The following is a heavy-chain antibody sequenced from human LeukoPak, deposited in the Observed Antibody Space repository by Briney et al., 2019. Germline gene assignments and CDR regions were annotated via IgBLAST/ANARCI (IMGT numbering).Heavy chain of an antibody. CDR2: ISSSGSTI. CDR3: ARDPSIYGSGSYFDY. J-gene: IGHJ4*02. CDR1: GFTFSDYY. D-gene: IGHD3-10*01. V-gene: IGHV3-11*01. Sequence: GGSLRLSCAASGFTFSDYYMSWIRQAPGKGLEGVSYISSSGSTIYYAASVKGRFTISRDNAKNSLYLQMNSLRAEDTAVYYCARDPSIYGSGSYFDYWGQGTLVTVSS.